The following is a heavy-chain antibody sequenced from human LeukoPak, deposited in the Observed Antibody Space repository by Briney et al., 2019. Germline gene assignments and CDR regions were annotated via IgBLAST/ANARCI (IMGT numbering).Heavy chain of an antibody. Sequence: GGSLRLSCAASGFTFSSYGMSWVRQAPGKGLEWVSAISGSGGSTYYADSVKGRFTISRDNSKNTLYLQMNGLRAEDTAVYYCAKVSRDYGDYVPYYYYYMDVWGKGTTVTISS. V-gene: IGHV3-23*01. D-gene: IGHD4-17*01. CDR1: GFTFSSYG. J-gene: IGHJ6*03. CDR3: AKVSRDYGDYVPYYYYYMDV. CDR2: ISGSGGST.